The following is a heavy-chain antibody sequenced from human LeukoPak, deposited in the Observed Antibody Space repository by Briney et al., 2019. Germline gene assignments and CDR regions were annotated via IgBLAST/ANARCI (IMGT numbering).Heavy chain of an antibody. Sequence: GGSLRLSCAASGFTFSSYAMSWVRQAPGKGLEWVSGINWNGGSTGYEDSVKGRFTISRDNAKNSLYLQMSSLRAEDTAVYYCARDFGFGELLGYWGQGTLVTVSS. V-gene: IGHV3-20*04. D-gene: IGHD3-10*01. J-gene: IGHJ4*02. CDR1: GFTFSSYA. CDR2: INWNGGST. CDR3: ARDFGFGELLGY.